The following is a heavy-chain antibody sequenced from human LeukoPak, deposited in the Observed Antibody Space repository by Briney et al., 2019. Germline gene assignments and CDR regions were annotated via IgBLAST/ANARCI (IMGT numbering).Heavy chain of an antibody. J-gene: IGHJ4*02. CDR1: GGSFSGYY. Sequence: SETLSLTRAVYGGSFSGYYWSWIRQPPGKGLEWIGEINHSGSTNYNPSLKSRVTISVDTSKNQFSLKLSSVTAADTAVYYCARDFYYDSSYWGQGTLVTVSS. CDR3: ARDFYYDSSY. V-gene: IGHV4-34*01. D-gene: IGHD3-22*01. CDR2: INHSGST.